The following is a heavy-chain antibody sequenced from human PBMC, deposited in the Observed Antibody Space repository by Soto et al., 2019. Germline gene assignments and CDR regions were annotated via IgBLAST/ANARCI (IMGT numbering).Heavy chain of an antibody. J-gene: IGHJ4*02. CDR3: ARDRVSLAMFGLPLGVFNS. Sequence: ASVNVSCKASGYTFTTFAMHWVRQAPGERPEWLGWINAGIGYTKYSQNFQDRVTISSDTSASTAYMELSSLRSGDTAIYYCARDRVSLAMFGLPLGVFNSWGKGTLITTSS. CDR2: INAGIGYT. D-gene: IGHD3-9*01. CDR1: GYTFTTFA. V-gene: IGHV1-3*01.